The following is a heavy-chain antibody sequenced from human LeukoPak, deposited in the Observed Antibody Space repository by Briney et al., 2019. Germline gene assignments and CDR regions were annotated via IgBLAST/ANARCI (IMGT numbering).Heavy chain of an antibody. CDR1: GGSISSSSYY. CDR3: ARDRSKYDYGGNRGYFDL. D-gene: IGHD4-23*01. J-gene: IGHJ2*01. V-gene: IGHV4-39*07. CDR2: IYYSGST. Sequence: SETLSLTCTVSGGSISSSSYYWGWIRQPPGKGLEWIGSIYYSGSTYYNPSLKSRVTISVDTSKNQFSLKLSSVTAADTAVYYCARDRSKYDYGGNRGYFDLWGRGTLVTVSS.